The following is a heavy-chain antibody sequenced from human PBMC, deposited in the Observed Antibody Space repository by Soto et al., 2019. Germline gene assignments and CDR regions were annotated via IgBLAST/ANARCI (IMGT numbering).Heavy chain of an antibody. Sequence: QVQLVESGGGVVQPGRSLRLSCAASGFTFSSYAMHWVRQAPGKGLEWVAVISYDGSNKYYADSVKGRFTISRDNSKNTKYLRMNSLRAEDTAVYYCARDLSPMGRSSSSSYWGQGTLVTVSS. V-gene: IGHV3-30-3*01. D-gene: IGHD6-6*01. CDR1: GFTFSSYA. CDR3: ARDLSPMGRSSSSSY. J-gene: IGHJ4*02. CDR2: ISYDGSNK.